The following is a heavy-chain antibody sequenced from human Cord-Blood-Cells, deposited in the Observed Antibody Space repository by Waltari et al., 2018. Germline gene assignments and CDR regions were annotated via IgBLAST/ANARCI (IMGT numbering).Heavy chain of an antibody. CDR3: AREGGYCSGGSCYNWFDP. J-gene: IGHJ5*02. CDR1: RDSVSSNSAA. D-gene: IGHD2-15*01. Sequence: QVQLQQSGPGLVKPSQTLSLTCAISRDSVSSNSAAWNWIRQSPSRGLEWLGRTYYRSKWYNDYAVSVKSRITINPDTSKNQFSLQLNSVTPEDTAVYYCAREGGYCSGGSCYNWFDPWGQGTLVTVSS. V-gene: IGHV6-1*01. CDR2: TYYRSKWYN.